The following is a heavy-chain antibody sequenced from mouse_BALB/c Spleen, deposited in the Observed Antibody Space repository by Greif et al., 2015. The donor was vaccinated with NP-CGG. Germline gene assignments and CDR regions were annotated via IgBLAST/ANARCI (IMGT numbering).Heavy chain of an antibody. Sequence: EVQRVESGGGLVKPGGSLKLSCAASGFTFSSYTMSWVRQTPEKRLEWVATISSGGSYTYYPDSVKGRFTISRDNAKNPLYLQMSSLKSGDTAMYYCTRERDGNHYFDYWGQGTTLTVSS. V-gene: IGHV5-6-4*01. D-gene: IGHD2-1*01. CDR3: TRERDGNHYFDY. CDR2: ISSGGSYT. J-gene: IGHJ2*01. CDR1: GFTFSSYT.